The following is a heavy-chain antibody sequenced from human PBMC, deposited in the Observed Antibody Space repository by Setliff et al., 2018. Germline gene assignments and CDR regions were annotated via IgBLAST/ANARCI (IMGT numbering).Heavy chain of an antibody. CDR3: AREQWLDPPGYYYMDV. D-gene: IGHD6-19*01. J-gene: IGHJ6*03. CDR1: GYSISSGYY. V-gene: IGHV4-38-2*02. Sequence: SSETLSLTCAVSGYSISSGYYWGWIRQPPGKGLEWIGSIYHSGSTYYNPSLKGRVTISVDTSKNQFSLKLNSVTAADMAVYYCAREQWLDPPGYYYMDVWAKGTTVTVSS. CDR2: IYHSGST.